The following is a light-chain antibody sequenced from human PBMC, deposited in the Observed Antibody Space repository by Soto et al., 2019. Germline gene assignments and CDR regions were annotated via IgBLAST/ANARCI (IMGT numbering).Light chain of an antibody. V-gene: IGKV3-20*01. CDR1: QSVSNNY. Sequence: IMLKQSPGTLSLTPGERATLSCSASQSVSNNYLAWYQQKPGQAPRLLIYGASNRATGIPDRFSGSGSGTDFTLTISRLEPEDFAVFYCQQYGSSPVTFGQGTLLE. CDR2: GAS. J-gene: IGKJ5*01. CDR3: QQYGSSPVT.